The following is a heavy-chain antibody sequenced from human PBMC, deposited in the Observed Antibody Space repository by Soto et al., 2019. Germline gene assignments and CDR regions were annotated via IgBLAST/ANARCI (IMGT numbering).Heavy chain of an antibody. D-gene: IGHD3-16*02. CDR2: ISSSGSTI. CDR1: GFTFTSYA. J-gene: IGHJ3*02. CDR3: ATASYYDYVWGSYRPYRDAFEI. Sequence: GGSLRLSCAASGFTFTSYAMSWVRQAPGKGLEWVSYISSSGSTIYYADSVKGRFTISRDKAKNSLYLQMNSLRAEDTAVYYCATASYYDYVWGSYRPYRDAFEIWGQGTMVTVSS. V-gene: IGHV3-48*01.